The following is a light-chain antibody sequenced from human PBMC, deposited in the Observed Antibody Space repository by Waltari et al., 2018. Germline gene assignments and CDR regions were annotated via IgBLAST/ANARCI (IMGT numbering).Light chain of an antibody. CDR2: GNT. CDR1: SPNIGAGFD. CDR3: QSYDSTLRAWV. Sequence: QSVLTQPPSLSGAPGPRVTISCTGSSPNIGAGFDVQWYQQFPGSAPNLIIFGNTNRPPGVPDRFSGSRSATSGSLAITGLQAEDEADYYCQSYDSTLRAWVFGGGTTVTVL. V-gene: IGLV1-40*01. J-gene: IGLJ3*02.